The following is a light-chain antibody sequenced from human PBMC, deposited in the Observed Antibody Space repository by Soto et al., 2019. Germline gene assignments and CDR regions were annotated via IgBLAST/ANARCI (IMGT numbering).Light chain of an antibody. CDR2: DDT. CDR3: QSYDSRLSVVV. CDR1: SSNIGAGYH. V-gene: IGLV1-40*01. J-gene: IGLJ2*01. Sequence: QSVLTQPPSVSGAPGQRVTLSCTGTSSNIGAGYHVNWYQQLPGAAPKLLIYDDTNRPSGVPDRFSASKSGTSASLAITVLQAEDEADYYCQSYDSRLSVVVFGGGTKLTVL.